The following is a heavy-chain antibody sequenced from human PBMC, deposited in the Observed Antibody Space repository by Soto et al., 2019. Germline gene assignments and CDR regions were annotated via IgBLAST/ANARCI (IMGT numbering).Heavy chain of an antibody. CDR2: TYYRSRWYN. D-gene: IGHD2-21*02. V-gene: IGHV6-1*01. J-gene: IGHJ4*02. CDR3: VTRFTAVATARFDY. Sequence: SQTLSLTCAISGDSVSGNSAAWNWIRQSPSRGLEWLGRTYYRSRWYNDYAVSVKSRITVTPDTSKNQFSLHLNSVTPEDTAVYYCVTRFTAVATARFDYWGQGTLVTVSS. CDR1: GDSVSGNSAA.